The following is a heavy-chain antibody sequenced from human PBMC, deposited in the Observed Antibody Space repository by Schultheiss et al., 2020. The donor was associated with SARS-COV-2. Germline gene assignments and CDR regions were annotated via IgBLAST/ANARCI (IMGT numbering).Heavy chain of an antibody. CDR3: AKDGGSIFDY. V-gene: IGHV3-23*01. CDR1: GYSISSGYY. Sequence: LSLTCAVSGYSISSGYYWGWIRQPPGKGLEWVSAISGSGGSTYYADSVKGRFTISRDNSKKTLSLQMNSLRAEDTAVYYCAKDGGSIFDYWGQGTLVTVSS. CDR2: ISGSGGST. J-gene: IGHJ4*02. D-gene: IGHD2-15*01.